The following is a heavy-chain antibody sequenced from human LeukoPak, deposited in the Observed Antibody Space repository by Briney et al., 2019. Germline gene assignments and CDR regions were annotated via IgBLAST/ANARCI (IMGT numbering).Heavy chain of an antibody. CDR3: ARGTIYSSGWYFDY. V-gene: IGHV4-34*01. CDR1: GGSFSGYY. CDR2: INHSGST. Sequence: PSETLSLTCAVYGGSFSGYYWSWIRQPPGKGLEWIGEINHSGSTNYNPSLTSRVTISVDTSKNQFALKLSSVTAADTAVYYWARGTIYSSGWYFDYWGQGTLVTVSS. J-gene: IGHJ4*02. D-gene: IGHD6-19*01.